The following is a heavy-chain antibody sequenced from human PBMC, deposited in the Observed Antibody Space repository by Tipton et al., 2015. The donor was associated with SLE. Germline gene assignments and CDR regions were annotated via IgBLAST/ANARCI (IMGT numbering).Heavy chain of an antibody. J-gene: IGHJ4*02. D-gene: IGHD5-18*01. CDR1: GGSFSGYY. V-gene: IGHV4-34*01. CDR3: AELEGLSYGYSFDY. Sequence: TLSLTCAVYGGSFSGYYWSWIRQPPGKGLEWIGEINHSGSTNYSPSLKSRVTISVDTSKNQISLKLSSVTAADTAVYCCAELEGLSYGYSFDYWGQGILVTVSS. CDR2: INHSGST.